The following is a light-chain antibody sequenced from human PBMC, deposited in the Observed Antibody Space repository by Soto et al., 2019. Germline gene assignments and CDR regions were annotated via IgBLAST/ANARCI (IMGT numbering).Light chain of an antibody. Sequence: EIVLTQSPGTLSLSPGERVTISCRASQSVSSSYLAWYQQKPGQAPRLLIYGASSRATGIPDRFSGSGSGTDFTLTISRLEPEDFAVYYCQKYGSSPYTFGQGTKVEIK. V-gene: IGKV3-20*01. J-gene: IGKJ2*01. CDR1: QSVSSSY. CDR2: GAS. CDR3: QKYGSSPYT.